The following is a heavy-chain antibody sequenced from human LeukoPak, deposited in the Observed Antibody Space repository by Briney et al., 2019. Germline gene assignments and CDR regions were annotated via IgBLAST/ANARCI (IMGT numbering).Heavy chain of an antibody. Sequence: GGSLRLSCAASGFTFSSYGMHWVRQAPGKGLEWVAVISYDGSNKYYADSVKGRFTISRDNSKNTLYLQMNSLRAEDTAVYYCQGSYYDFWSGYYTGDYWGQGTLVTVSS. V-gene: IGHV3-30*03. CDR2: ISYDGSNK. CDR3: QGSYYDFWSGYYTGDY. CDR1: GFTFSSYG. D-gene: IGHD3-3*01. J-gene: IGHJ4*02.